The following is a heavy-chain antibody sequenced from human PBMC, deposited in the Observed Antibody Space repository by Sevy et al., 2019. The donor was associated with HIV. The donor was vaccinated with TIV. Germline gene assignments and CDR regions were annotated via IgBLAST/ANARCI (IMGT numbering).Heavy chain of an antibody. J-gene: IGHJ6*02. V-gene: IGHV1-18*01. CDR2: ISAYNGNT. D-gene: IGHD3-22*01. Sequence: ASVKVSCKASGYTLTSYGISWVRQAPGQGLEWMGWISAYNGNTNYAQKLQGRVTMTTDTSTSTAYMELRSLRSDDTAVYYCARDSNYYDRRYYGMDVWGQGTTVTVSS. CDR3: ARDSNYYDRRYYGMDV. CDR1: GYTLTSYG.